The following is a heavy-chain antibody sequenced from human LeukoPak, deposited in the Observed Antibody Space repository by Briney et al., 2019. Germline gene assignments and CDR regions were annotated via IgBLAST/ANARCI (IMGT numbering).Heavy chain of an antibody. J-gene: IGHJ4*02. D-gene: IGHD4-11*01. CDR3: ARGGYSNYCTDY. CDR1: GFTFGDYA. CDR2: ITTAGTTT. Sequence: PGGSLRLSCAASGFTFGDYAMNWVRQAPGKGLEWVSYITTAGTTTYYADSVKGRFTISRDNAKNSLYLQMSGLRAEDTAVYYCARGGYSNYCTDYWGQGTLVTVSS. V-gene: IGHV3-48*01.